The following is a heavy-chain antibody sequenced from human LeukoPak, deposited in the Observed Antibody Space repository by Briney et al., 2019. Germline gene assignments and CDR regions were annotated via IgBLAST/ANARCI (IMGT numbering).Heavy chain of an antibody. V-gene: IGHV3-23*01. Sequence: PGGSLRLSCAASGFTFSSYAMSWVRQAPGKGLEWVSGISGSGGSTYYADSVKGRFTISRDDSKNTLYLQMNSLRAEDSAVYHCAKDTYNNSPGFPDYWGQGTLVIVSS. CDR3: AKDTYNNSPGFPDY. J-gene: IGHJ4*02. D-gene: IGHD5-18*01. CDR1: GFTFSSYA. CDR2: ISGSGGST.